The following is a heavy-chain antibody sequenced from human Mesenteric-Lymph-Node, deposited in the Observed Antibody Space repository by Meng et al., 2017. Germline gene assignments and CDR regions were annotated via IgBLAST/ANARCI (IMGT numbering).Heavy chain of an antibody. D-gene: IGHD6-19*01. Sequence: SETLSLTCAVYGGPFSGYYWSWIRQPPGKGLEWIGEINHSGSSAYYNPSLKSRVTMSVDTSKSQFSLKLNSVTAADTAVHYCARISGWSDYWGQGTLVTVSS. CDR1: GGPFSGYY. V-gene: IGHV4-34*01. CDR3: ARISGWSDY. CDR2: INHSGSSA. J-gene: IGHJ4*02.